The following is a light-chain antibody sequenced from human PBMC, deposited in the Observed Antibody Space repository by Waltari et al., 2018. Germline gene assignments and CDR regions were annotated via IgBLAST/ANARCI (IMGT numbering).Light chain of an antibody. Sequence: SYVLTQPPSVSVAPGQTARITCGINNIGSRSVPGGQQRPGQAPVVVIYYDTDRPSGIPERFSGSNSGDTATLTISRVEAGDEADYYCQVWDSSRAQVLFGGGTRLTVL. CDR1: NIGSRS. J-gene: IGLJ3*02. CDR2: YDT. CDR3: QVWDSSRAQVL. V-gene: IGLV3-21*04.